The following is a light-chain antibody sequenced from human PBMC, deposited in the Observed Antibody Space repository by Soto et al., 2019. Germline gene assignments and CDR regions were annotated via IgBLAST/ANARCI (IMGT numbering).Light chain of an antibody. V-gene: IGKV1-33*01. CDR3: QQYDSLPIT. CDR2: DAS. J-gene: IGKJ5*01. CDR1: QDISTY. Sequence: DIQMTQSPSSLPASIGDRVTITCQASQDISTYLTWYQQKPGKAPELLINDASNLEMGVPSRFSGSGSGTDFTFTISSLQPEDIATYFCQQYDSLPITFGQGTRLEIK.